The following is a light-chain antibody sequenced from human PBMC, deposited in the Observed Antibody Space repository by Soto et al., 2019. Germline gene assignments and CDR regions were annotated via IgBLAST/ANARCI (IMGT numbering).Light chain of an antibody. CDR3: QQSYNSPQT. V-gene: IGKV1-8*01. CDR2: AAS. J-gene: IGKJ1*01. CDR1: QGISSY. Sequence: AIRMTQSPSSLSASTGDRVTITCRASQGISSYLAWYQQKPGKAPRLLIYAASSLQSGVPSRFSGSGSGTDFTLTISSLQPEDFATYSCQQSYNSPQTFGRGTKVDIK.